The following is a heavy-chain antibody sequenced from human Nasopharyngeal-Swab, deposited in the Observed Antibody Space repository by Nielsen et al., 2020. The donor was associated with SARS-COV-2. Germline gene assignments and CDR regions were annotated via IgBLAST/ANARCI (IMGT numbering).Heavy chain of an antibody. CDR1: GYTFTSYD. J-gene: IGHJ4*02. CDR2: MNPRSGNT. CDR3: ARGRNGYNYVNDY. D-gene: IGHD5-24*01. Sequence: ASVKVSCKASGYTFTSYDFNWVRQATGQGLEWMGWMNPRSGNTGYAQKFQGRVTMTRNTSICTVYMELSSLRSEDTAVYYCARGRNGYNYVNDYWGQGTLVTVSS. V-gene: IGHV1-8*01.